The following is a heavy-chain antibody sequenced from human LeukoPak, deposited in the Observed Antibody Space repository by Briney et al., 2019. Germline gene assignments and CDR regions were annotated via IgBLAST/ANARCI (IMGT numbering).Heavy chain of an antibody. J-gene: IGHJ5*02. CDR1: GGSIGSSNYY. CDR3: ARAIFGVVSWFDP. CDR2: IYYSGST. D-gene: IGHD3-3*01. Sequence: SETLSLTCTVSGGSIGSSNYYWGWIRQPPGKGLEWIGSIYYSGSTYYNPSLKSRVTISVDTSKNQFSLKLSSVTAADTAVYYCARAIFGVVSWFDPWGQGTLVTVSS. V-gene: IGHV4-39*07.